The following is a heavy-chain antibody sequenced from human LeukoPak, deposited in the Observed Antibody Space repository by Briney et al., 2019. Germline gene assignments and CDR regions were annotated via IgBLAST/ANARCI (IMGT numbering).Heavy chain of an antibody. D-gene: IGHD6-13*01. V-gene: IGHV6-1*01. J-gene: IGHJ4*02. CDR1: GDSVSSNSAA. Sequence: SQALSLTCAISGDSVSSNSAAWNWIRQSPSRGLEWLGRTYYRSKWYNDYAVSVKSRITINPDTSKNQFSLQLNSVTPEDTAVYYCARQQRRRAAGTHSDYWGQGTLVTVSS. CDR2: TYYRSKWYN. CDR3: ARQQRRRAAGTHSDY.